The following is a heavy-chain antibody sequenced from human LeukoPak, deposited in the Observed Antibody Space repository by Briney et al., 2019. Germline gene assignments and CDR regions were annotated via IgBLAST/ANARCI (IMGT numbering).Heavy chain of an antibody. J-gene: IGHJ4*02. Sequence: GGSLRLSCTASGFTFGDHSVSWFRQAPGKGLEWVGFIRSKAYGGTAEYAASVKGRFTISRDDSKSVAYLQMDSLKTEDTAVYYCTREIRYFDWFQADYWGQGTLVTVSA. V-gene: IGHV3-49*03. CDR3: TREIRYFDWFQADY. D-gene: IGHD3-9*01. CDR2: IRSKAYGGTA. CDR1: GFTFGDHS.